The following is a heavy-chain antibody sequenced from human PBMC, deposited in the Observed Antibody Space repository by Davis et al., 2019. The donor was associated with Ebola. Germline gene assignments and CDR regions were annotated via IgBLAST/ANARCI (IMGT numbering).Heavy chain of an antibody. CDR3: VRSSGITIFGVFSAFED. V-gene: IGHV3-23*01. CDR2: ISGNVGST. D-gene: IGHD3-3*01. Sequence: GGSLRLSCAASGFTFSSSAMSWVRQAPGKGLEWVSGISGNVGSTYYADSVRGRFTISRDNSNNTLFLQMKGLRGNDTAVYYCVRSSGITIFGVFSAFEDWGQGTLVTVSS. CDR1: GFTFSSSA. J-gene: IGHJ4*02.